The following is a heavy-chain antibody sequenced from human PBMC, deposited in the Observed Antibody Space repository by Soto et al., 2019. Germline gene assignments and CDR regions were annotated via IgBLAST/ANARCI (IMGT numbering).Heavy chain of an antibody. J-gene: IGHJ6*03. CDR1: GGSFSGYY. V-gene: IGHV4-34*01. Sequence: SETLSLTCAVYGGSFSGYYWSWIRQPPGKGLEWIGEINHSGSTNYNPSLKSRVTISVDTSKNQFSLKLSSVTAADTAVYYCARGLGGRRGRHYYYYMDVWGKGTTVTVSS. CDR2: INHSGST. D-gene: IGHD2-15*01. CDR3: ARGLGGRRGRHYYYYMDV.